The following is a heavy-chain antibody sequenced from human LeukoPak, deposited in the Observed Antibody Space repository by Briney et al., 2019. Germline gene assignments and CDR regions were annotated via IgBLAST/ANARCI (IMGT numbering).Heavy chain of an antibody. V-gene: IGHV4-39*01. CDR2: IYYSGST. CDR1: GGSISSSSYY. Sequence: SETLSLTCTVSGGSISSSSYYWGWIRQPPGKGLEWIGSIYYSGSTYYNPSLKSRVTISVDTSKNQFSLKLSSVTAADMAVYYCARRSRWRDSGSYFPDYWGQGTLVTVSS. D-gene: IGHD1-26*01. J-gene: IGHJ4*02. CDR3: ARRSRWRDSGSYFPDY.